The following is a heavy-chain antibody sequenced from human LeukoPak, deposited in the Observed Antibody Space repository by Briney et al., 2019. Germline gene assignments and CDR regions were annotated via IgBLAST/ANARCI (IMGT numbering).Heavy chain of an antibody. Sequence: SETLSLTCAVSGGSFSGYYWGWVRQPPGKGLEWIGEINHSGSTNYNPSLKSRVTISLDTSKNQFSLKLSSVTAADTAVYYCARGLGYSSSWYSSYFDYWGQGTLVTVSS. D-gene: IGHD6-13*01. J-gene: IGHJ4*02. CDR3: ARGLGYSSSWYSSYFDY. CDR2: INHSGST. CDR1: GGSFSGYY. V-gene: IGHV4-34*01.